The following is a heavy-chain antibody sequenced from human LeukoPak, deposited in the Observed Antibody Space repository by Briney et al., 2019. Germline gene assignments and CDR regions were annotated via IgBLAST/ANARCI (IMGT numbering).Heavy chain of an antibody. D-gene: IGHD3-3*01. CDR2: IYYSGST. CDR1: GGSISSSSYH. V-gene: IGHV4-39*01. Sequence: SETLSLTCTVSGGSISSSSYHWGWIRQPPGKGLEWIGSIYYSGSTYYNPSLKSRVTISVDTSKNQFSLKLSSVTAADTAVYYCARFVPYYDFWSGYQPWGQGTLVTVSS. CDR3: ARFVPYYDFWSGYQP. J-gene: IGHJ5*02.